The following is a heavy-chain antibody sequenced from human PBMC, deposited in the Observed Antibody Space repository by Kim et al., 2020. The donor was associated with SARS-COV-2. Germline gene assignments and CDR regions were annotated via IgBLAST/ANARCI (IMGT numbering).Heavy chain of an antibody. J-gene: IGHJ4*02. D-gene: IGHD3-9*01. CDR2: GST. V-gene: IGHV4-34*01. Sequence: GSTNYNPSLKSRVTISVDTSKSQFSLKRSSVTAADTAVYYCARGYLRCFDWGQGTLVTVSS. CDR3: ARGYLRCFD.